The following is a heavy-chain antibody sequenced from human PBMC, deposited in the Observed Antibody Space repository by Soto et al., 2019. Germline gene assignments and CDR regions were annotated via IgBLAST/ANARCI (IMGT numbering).Heavy chain of an antibody. D-gene: IGHD6-6*01. Sequence: ASVKVSCKASGYIFIGYYMHWVRQAPGQGLEWMGWINPNSGGTNYAQNFQGRVTMTRDTSISTVYMELSSLRSDDTAVYYCASVEYSKSFRPTASDACDIWGQGTMVTVS. CDR1: GYIFIGYY. V-gene: IGHV1-2*02. CDR2: INPNSGGT. CDR3: ASVEYSKSFRPTASDACDI. J-gene: IGHJ3*02.